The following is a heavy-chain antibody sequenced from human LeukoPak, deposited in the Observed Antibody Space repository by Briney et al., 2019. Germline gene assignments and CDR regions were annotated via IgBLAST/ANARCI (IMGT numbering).Heavy chain of an antibody. D-gene: IGHD5-24*01. CDR1: GFTFSAYS. J-gene: IGHJ4*02. Sequence: GGSLRLSCAASGFTFSAYSMNWVRQAPGKGLEWISYIGISSGNTKYADSVKGRFTISGDKAKNSLYLQMNSLRVEDTAVYYCARYYKYAFDNWGQGTLVTVSS. V-gene: IGHV3-48*01. CDR2: IGISSGNT. CDR3: ARYYKYAFDN.